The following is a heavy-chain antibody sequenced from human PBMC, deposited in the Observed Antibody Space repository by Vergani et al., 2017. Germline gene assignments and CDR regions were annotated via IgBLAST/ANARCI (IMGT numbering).Heavy chain of an antibody. D-gene: IGHD2-21*01. CDR1: GFTFSSYA. Sequence: EVQLLESGGNLIQPGGSLRLSCGASGFTFSSYAMTWVRLAPGKGLQWVSAISGSGGNTFYTDSVKGRFTISRDNSKDTLYLQMNSLRVEDTAIYYCAKARDPNCKGGNCYSYYYGLDLWGQGTTVTFSS. CDR3: AKARDPNCKGGNCYSYYYGLDL. CDR2: ISGSGGNT. V-gene: IGHV3-23*01. J-gene: IGHJ6*02.